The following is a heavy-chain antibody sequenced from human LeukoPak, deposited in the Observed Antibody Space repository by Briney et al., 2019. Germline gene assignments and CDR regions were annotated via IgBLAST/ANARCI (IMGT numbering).Heavy chain of an antibody. CDR2: INSDGINT. D-gene: IGHD3-10*01. J-gene: IGHJ5*02. Sequence: GGSLRLPCAASGFTLSNYWMHLVRQAPGKGLVWVSRINSDGINTSYADSVTGRFTISRDNAKNTLILPMNRLRAQDNAEYFCARERLWSPNPSVPWGQGTPCSVSS. CDR3: ARERLWSPNPSVP. V-gene: IGHV3-74*01. CDR1: GFTLSNYW.